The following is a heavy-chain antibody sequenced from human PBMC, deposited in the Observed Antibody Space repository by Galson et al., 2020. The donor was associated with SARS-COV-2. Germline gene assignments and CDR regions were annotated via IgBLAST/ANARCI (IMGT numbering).Heavy chain of an antibody. V-gene: IGHV3-30*18. J-gene: IGHJ3*02. D-gene: IGHD1-26*01. CDR1: GFTFSSYG. Sequence: GESLKISCAASGFTFSSYGMHRVRQAPGKGLEWVAVISYDGSNKYYADSVKGRFTISRDNSKNTLYLQMNSLRAEDTAVYYCAKAVGATTTDAFDIWGQGTMVTVSS. CDR3: AKAVGATTTDAFDI. CDR2: ISYDGSNK.